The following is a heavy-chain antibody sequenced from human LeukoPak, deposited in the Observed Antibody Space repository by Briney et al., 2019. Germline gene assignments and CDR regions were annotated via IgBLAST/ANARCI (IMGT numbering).Heavy chain of an antibody. V-gene: IGHV3-21*01. CDR2: ISRESNYI. CDR1: GFTFSDYS. D-gene: IGHD6-19*01. CDR3: ARFETVAAKPLEY. J-gene: IGHJ4*02. Sequence: GGSLRLSCAASGFTFSDYSMNWARQAPGMGLEWVSSISRESNYIIYAASVKGRFTISRDNAKNSLYLQMNSLRAEDTAVYYCARFETVAAKPLEYWGQGALVTVS.